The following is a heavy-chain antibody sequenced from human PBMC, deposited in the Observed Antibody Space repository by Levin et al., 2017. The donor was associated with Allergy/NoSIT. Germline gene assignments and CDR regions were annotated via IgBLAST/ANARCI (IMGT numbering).Heavy chain of an antibody. Sequence: GESLKISCAASGFTFASYAMNWVRQAPGKGLEWVSAISGSDGTTYYADSVKGRITISRDNSKRTLYLQMNSLRAEDTAVYYCAKDRTATTGWAPFDYWGQGTLVTVSS. CDR3: AKDRTATTGWAPFDY. D-gene: IGHD1-7*01. J-gene: IGHJ4*02. V-gene: IGHV3-23*01. CDR1: GFTFASYA. CDR2: ISGSDGTT.